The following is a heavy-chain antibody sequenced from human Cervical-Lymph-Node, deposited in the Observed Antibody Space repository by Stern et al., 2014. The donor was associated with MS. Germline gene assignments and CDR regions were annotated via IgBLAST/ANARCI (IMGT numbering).Heavy chain of an antibody. CDR2: IYWDDDE. CDR3: AHTTVTFDEAYGLDV. CDR1: GFSLSTSGVG. D-gene: IGHD4-17*01. J-gene: IGHJ6*02. Sequence: QVTLRESGPTLEKPTQTLTLTCTFSGFSLSTSGVGVGWLRQPQGKALEWLAVIYWDDDERYSPSLKSRLTITKDTSKNQVVLTMANMDPVDTATYYCAHTTVTFDEAYGLDVWGQGTTVTVSS. V-gene: IGHV2-5*02.